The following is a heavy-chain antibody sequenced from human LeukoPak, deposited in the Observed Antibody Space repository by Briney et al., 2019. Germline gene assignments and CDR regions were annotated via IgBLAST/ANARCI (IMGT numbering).Heavy chain of an antibody. Sequence: GGSLRLSCAASGFTFSSEAMSWVRQAPGKGLEWGSAMSGSGGSTYYADSVKGRFTISRDNSTNTLYLEMNRLRAEDTAVYYCAKGNNYNILTGFFYFDYCGQGTLVTVSS. CDR1: GFTFSSEA. J-gene: IGHJ4*02. CDR3: AKGNNYNILTGFFYFDY. V-gene: IGHV3-23*01. D-gene: IGHD3-9*01. CDR2: MSGSGGST.